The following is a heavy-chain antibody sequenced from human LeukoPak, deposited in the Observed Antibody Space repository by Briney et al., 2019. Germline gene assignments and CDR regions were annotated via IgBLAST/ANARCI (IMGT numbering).Heavy chain of an antibody. CDR3: ARGLHLGIAAVPPQKNYYMDV. CDR2: INHSGST. D-gene: IGHD6-25*01. J-gene: IGHJ6*03. V-gene: IGHV4-34*01. Sequence: SETLSLTCAVYGGSFSGYYWSWIRQPPGKGLEWIGEINHSGSTNYNPSIKSRVTISVDTSKNQFSLKLSSVTAADTAVYYCARGLHLGIAAVPPQKNYYMDVWGEGTTVTVSS. CDR1: GGSFSGYY.